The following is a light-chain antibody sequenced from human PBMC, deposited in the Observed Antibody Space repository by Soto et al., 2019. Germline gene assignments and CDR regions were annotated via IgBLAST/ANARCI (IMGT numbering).Light chain of an antibody. CDR2: EVT. Sequence: QPVLTQPPSVSGSPGQSVTISCTGTSSDVGKYDRVSWYQQPPGTAPKLIIYEVTNRPSGVPARFSGSKSGNTASLTISGLQAEDEADYYCSSYTSTSRYVFGAGTKVTVL. CDR3: SSYTSTSRYV. CDR1: SSDVGKYDR. J-gene: IGLJ1*01. V-gene: IGLV2-18*02.